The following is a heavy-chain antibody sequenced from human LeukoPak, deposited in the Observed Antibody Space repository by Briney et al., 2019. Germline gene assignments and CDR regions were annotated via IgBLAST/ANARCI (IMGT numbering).Heavy chain of an antibody. D-gene: IGHD1-26*01. CDR2: INGDGSIE. CDR1: VFTFSSYW. J-gene: IGHJ4*02. CDR3: ARDPIVGDTGGGDY. V-gene: IGHV3-7*01. Sequence: HPGGSLRLSCAASVFTFSSYWMTWVRQAPGKGLEWVSNINGDGSIENYVDSVRGRFTIFRDNAKDSLYLQMNSLRVEDTAVYYCARDPIVGDTGGGDYWGQGTLVTVSS.